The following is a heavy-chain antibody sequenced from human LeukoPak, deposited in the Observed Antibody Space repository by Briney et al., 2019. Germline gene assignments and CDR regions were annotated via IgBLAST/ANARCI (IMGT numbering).Heavy chain of an antibody. CDR1: GGSISSYY. CDR3: ARGYDSSGHSLD. V-gene: IGHV4-59*01. J-gene: IGHJ4*02. D-gene: IGHD3-22*01. Sequence: SETLSLTCTVSGGSISSYYWSWIRQPPGKGLGWIGYIYYSGSTNYNPSLKSRVTISVDTSKNQFSLKLSSVTAADTAVYYCARGYDSSGHSLDWGQGTLVTVSS. CDR2: IYYSGST.